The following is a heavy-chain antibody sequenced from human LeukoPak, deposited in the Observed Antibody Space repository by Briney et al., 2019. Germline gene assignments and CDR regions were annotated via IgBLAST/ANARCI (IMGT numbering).Heavy chain of an antibody. V-gene: IGHV4-34*01. CDR3: ARDGRGIEVAGNYYFGMDV. CDR2: INHSGNT. Sequence: PSETLSLTCAVYGGSFSVYYWSWIRQPPGKGLEWIGEINHSGNTNNNPSLKSRVTISVDTSKNQFSLKLSSVTAAETAVYDCARDGRGIEVAGNYYFGMDVWGQGTTVTVS. J-gene: IGHJ6*02. CDR1: GGSFSVYY. D-gene: IGHD6-19*01.